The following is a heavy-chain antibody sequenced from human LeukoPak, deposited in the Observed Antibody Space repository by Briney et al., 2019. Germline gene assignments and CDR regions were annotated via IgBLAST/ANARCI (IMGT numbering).Heavy chain of an antibody. V-gene: IGHV1-2*02. CDR3: ARGIVVAGMCDNRLRPFDN. Sequence: GSSVKVSCKASGYTFTGYYIHLVRQAPGQGLGWMGWINPISGATTYVQKFQGRVTMTRDTSINTAYMELSKLGSDDTAVYYCARGIVVAGMCDNRLRPFDNWGHGTLVTVSS. J-gene: IGHJ4*01. D-gene: IGHD6-19*01. CDR1: GYTFTGYY. CDR2: INPISGAT.